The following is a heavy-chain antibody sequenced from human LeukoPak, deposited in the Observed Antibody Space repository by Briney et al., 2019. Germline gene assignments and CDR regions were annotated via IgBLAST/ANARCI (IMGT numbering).Heavy chain of an antibody. CDR3: ARAGNYYFEY. CDR1: GFTFSSSW. J-gene: IGHJ4*02. Sequence: GGSLRLSCAASGFTFSSSWMHWVRRAPGKGLVWVARMNSDGSIINYADSVKGRFTISRDNAKNTLYLQMNSLSAEDTAVYYCARAGNYYFEYWGQGTLVTVSS. D-gene: IGHD1-1*01. CDR2: MNSDGSII. V-gene: IGHV3-74*01.